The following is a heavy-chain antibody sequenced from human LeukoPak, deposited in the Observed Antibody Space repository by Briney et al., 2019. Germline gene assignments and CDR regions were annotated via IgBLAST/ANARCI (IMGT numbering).Heavy chain of an antibody. Sequence: SETLSLTCSVSGGSISSNRYCWGWIRQPPGKGLEWIGAIYYRGSTYYNPSLKSRVTMSVDTSKNQFSLKLSSVTAADTAVYYCARETTGYVYYFDYWGQGTLVTVSS. J-gene: IGHJ4*02. CDR2: IYYRGST. CDR1: GGSISSNRYC. D-gene: IGHD3-9*01. V-gene: IGHV4-39*02. CDR3: ARETTGYVYYFDY.